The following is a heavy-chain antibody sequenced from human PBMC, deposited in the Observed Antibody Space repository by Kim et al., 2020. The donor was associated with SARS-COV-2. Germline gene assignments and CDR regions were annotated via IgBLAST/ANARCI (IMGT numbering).Heavy chain of an antibody. CDR1: GGSFSGYY. J-gene: IGHJ6*02. CDR3: ARGRSWLVPVGKYYYYGMDV. CDR2: INHSGST. V-gene: IGHV4-34*01. D-gene: IGHD6-19*01. Sequence: SETLSLTCAVYGGSFSGYYWSWIRQPPGKGLEWIGEINHSGSTNYNPSLKSRVTISVDTSKNQFSLKLSSVTAADTAVYYCARGRSWLVPVGKYYYYGMDVWGQGTTVTVSS.